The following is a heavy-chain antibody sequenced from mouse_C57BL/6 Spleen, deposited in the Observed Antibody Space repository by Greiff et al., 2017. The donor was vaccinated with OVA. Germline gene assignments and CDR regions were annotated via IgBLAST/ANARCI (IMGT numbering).Heavy chain of an antibody. J-gene: IGHJ2*01. Sequence: QVQLQQPGAELVRPGSSVKLSCKASGYTFTRYWMDWVKQRPGQGLEWIGNIYPSDSETHYNQKFKDKATLTVDKSSSTAYMQLSSLTSEDSAVYYCAREEADYYGSSYFDYWGQGTTLTVSS. D-gene: IGHD1-1*01. CDR2: IYPSDSET. V-gene: IGHV1-61*01. CDR3: AREEADYYGSSYFDY. CDR1: GYTFTRYW.